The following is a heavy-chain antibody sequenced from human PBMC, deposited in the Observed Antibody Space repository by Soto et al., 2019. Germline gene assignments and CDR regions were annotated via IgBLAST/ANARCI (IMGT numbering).Heavy chain of an antibody. D-gene: IGHD2-15*01. CDR2: IYSGGST. Sequence: GGSQRLSCAASGFTVSSNYMSWVRQAPGKGLEWVSVIYSGGSTYYADSVKGRFTISRDNSKNTLYLQMNSLRAEDTAVYYCAQYCSGGSCYPYDAFDIWGQGTMVTVSS. CDR3: AQYCSGGSCYPYDAFDI. V-gene: IGHV3-66*01. CDR1: GFTVSSNY. J-gene: IGHJ3*02.